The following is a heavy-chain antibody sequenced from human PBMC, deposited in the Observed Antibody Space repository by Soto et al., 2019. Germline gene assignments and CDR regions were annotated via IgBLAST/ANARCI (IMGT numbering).Heavy chain of an antibody. Sequence: EVQLVESGGGLVQPGGSLRVSCAASGFTFRSHRIHWVRQAPGKGLEWVSRIDTDGGGTSYADSVKGRFTISTDNGENTVCLQMNGLRVGDTAVYYCATVFVVWGRGTLVTVSS. D-gene: IGHD4-17*01. CDR2: IDTDGGGT. V-gene: IGHV3-74*01. CDR3: ATVFVV. CDR1: GFTFRSHR. J-gene: IGHJ4*02.